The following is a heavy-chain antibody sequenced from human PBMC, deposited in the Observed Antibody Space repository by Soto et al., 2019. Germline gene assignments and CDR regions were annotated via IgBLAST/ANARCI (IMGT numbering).Heavy chain of an antibody. CDR2: IYASGTT. V-gene: IGHV4-4*07. J-gene: IGHJ4*02. Sequence: SETLSLTCTVPGASISNYYWSWIRQPAGKGLECLGRIYASGTTTYNPSLRSRVTMSVDTSKNQFSLNLNSVTAADTAVYYCARESRSELGTVEYWGQGTLVTVSS. CDR1: GASISNYY. D-gene: IGHD1-1*01. CDR3: ARESRSELGTVEY.